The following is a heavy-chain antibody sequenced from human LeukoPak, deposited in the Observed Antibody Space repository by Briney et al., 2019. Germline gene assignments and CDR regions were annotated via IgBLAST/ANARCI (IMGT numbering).Heavy chain of an antibody. V-gene: IGHV3-23*01. Sequence: GGSLRLSCAASGFTFSTYAMNWVRQAPGKGLEWVSGISGSGDITYYADSVKGRFTISRDNSKRTLYLRMNSLRAEGTAVYYCAKDVDIVATINGGFDYWGQGTLVTVSS. CDR2: ISGSGDIT. D-gene: IGHD5-12*01. CDR1: GFTFSTYA. CDR3: AKDVDIVATINGGFDY. J-gene: IGHJ4*02.